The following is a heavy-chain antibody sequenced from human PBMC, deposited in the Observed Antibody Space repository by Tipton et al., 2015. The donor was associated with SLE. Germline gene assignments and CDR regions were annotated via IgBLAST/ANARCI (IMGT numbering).Heavy chain of an antibody. CDR2: INHSGST. Sequence: TLSLTCAVYGGSFSGYYWSWIRQPPGKGLGWIGEINHSGSTNYNPSLKSRVTISVDTSKNQFSLKLSSVTAADTAVYYCARPGFSGSYDYWCQGTLVNVSS. CDR1: GGSFSGYY. D-gene: IGHD1-26*01. J-gene: IGHJ4*02. V-gene: IGHV4-34*01. CDR3: ARPGFSGSYDY.